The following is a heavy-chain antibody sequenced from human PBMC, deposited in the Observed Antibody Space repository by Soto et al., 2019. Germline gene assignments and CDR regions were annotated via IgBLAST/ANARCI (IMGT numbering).Heavy chain of an antibody. CDR1: GYTFTSYY. V-gene: IGHV1-46*03. CDR3: ASDYYGSGSFYYYYYGMDV. Sequence: QVQLVQSGAEGKKPGASVKVSCKASGYTFTSYYMHWVRQAPGQGLEWMGIINPSGGSTSYAQKFQGRVTMTRDTSTSTVYMELSSLRSEDTAVYYCASDYYGSGSFYYYYYGMDVWGQGTTVTVSS. D-gene: IGHD3-10*01. J-gene: IGHJ6*02. CDR2: INPSGGST.